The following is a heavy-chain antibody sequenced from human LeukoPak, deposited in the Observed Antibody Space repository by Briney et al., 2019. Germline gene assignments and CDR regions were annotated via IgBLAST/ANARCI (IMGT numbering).Heavy chain of an antibody. V-gene: IGHV3-7*01. Sequence: PGGSLRLSCAASKFTFSSYWMSWVRQAPGKGLEWVANIKQDGSVQFYMDSLKGRFTISKDNAKNTVYLQMNNLRAEDTAVYYCVSFYETYWGRGTLVTVSS. CDR3: VSFYETY. CDR2: IKQDGSVQ. J-gene: IGHJ4*02. CDR1: KFTFSSYW. D-gene: IGHD2/OR15-2a*01.